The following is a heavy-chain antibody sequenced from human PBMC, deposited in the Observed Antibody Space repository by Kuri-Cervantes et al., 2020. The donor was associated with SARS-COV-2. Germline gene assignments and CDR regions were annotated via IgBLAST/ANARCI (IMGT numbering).Heavy chain of an antibody. CDR2: IYYSGST. Sequence: GSLRLSCTVSGCSISSYYWSWIRQPPGKGLEWIGYIYYSGSTNYNPSLKSRVTISVDTSKNQFSLKLSSVTAADTAVYYCARDGYCSSSSCSSSHFDSWGQGTPVTVSS. D-gene: IGHD2-2*01. V-gene: IGHV4-59*01. CDR3: ARDGYCSSSSCSSSHFDS. CDR1: GCSISSYY. J-gene: IGHJ4*02.